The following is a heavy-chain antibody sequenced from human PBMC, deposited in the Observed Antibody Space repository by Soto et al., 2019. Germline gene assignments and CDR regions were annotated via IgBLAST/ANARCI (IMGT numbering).Heavy chain of an antibody. J-gene: IGHJ4*02. CDR2: SRDKANSYTT. D-gene: IGHD6-13*01. V-gene: IGHV3-72*01. Sequence: EVQLVESGGGLVQPGGSLRLSCAASGFTFSDHYIDWVRQAPGKGLEWVGRSRDKANSYTTEYAASVKGRFTISRDDSKNSLYLQMNSLQTEDTAVYYCAKVASSPQTRDFDYWGQGTLVTVSS. CDR1: GFTFSDHY. CDR3: AKVASSPQTRDFDY.